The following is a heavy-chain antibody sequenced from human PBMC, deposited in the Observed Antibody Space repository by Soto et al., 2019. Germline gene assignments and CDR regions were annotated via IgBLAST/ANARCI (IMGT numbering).Heavy chain of an antibody. D-gene: IGHD5-12*01. Sequence: QVQLVQSGAEVRQPASSVKVSCKTSGGTFSSYAISWVRQAPGQGLEWMGGIVPIVDTSTYAQKFQGRVTNNADEATSTVYMELSSLGSDDTAVYYCVRVVAIPGYPDNWGQGTLVTVSS. CDR2: IVPIVDTS. CDR1: GGTFSSYA. CDR3: VRVVAIPGYPDN. J-gene: IGHJ4*02. V-gene: IGHV1-69*12.